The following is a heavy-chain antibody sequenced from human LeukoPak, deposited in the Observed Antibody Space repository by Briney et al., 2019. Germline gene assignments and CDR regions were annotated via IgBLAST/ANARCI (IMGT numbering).Heavy chain of an antibody. J-gene: IGHJ3*02. Sequence: PGGSLRLSCVASGFSIGPFWMTWVRQAPGEGLEWVANIRGDASRLYYVDSVKGRFTISRDNAKNSLYLQMSNLRAEDTSVYYCARDRNYCSSDRCYDVFDIWGQGTMVTVSS. CDR1: GFSIGPFW. D-gene: IGHD6-19*01. CDR3: ARDRNYCSSDRCYDVFDI. CDR2: IRGDASRL. V-gene: IGHV3-7*01.